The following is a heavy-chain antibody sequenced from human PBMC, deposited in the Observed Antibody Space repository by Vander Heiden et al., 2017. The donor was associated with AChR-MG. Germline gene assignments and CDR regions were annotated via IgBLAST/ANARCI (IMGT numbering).Heavy chain of an antibody. CDR2: INPNSGGT. J-gene: IGHJ4*02. V-gene: IGHV1-2*02. CDR1: GYTFTGYY. CDR3: ARDAQIAVAGISIDY. Sequence: QVQLVQSGAEVKKPGASVKVSCKASGYTFTGYYMHWVRQAPGQGLEWMGWINPNSGGTNYAQKFQGRVTMTRDTSISTAYMELSRLRSDDTAVYYCARDAQIAVAGISIDYWGQGTLVTVSS. D-gene: IGHD6-19*01.